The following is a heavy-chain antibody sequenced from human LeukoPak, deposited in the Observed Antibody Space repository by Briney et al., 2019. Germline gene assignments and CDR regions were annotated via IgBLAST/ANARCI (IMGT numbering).Heavy chain of an antibody. V-gene: IGHV3-23*01. D-gene: IGHD2-15*01. CDR2: ISGSGGST. Sequence: GGSLRLSCAASGFTFSSYAMSWIRQAPGKGLEWVSAISGSGGSTYYADSVKGRFTISRDNSKNTLYLQMNSLRAEDTAVYYCAKVSRYCSGGSCYYHPFDYWGQGTLVTVSS. CDR3: AKVSRYCSGGSCYYHPFDY. J-gene: IGHJ4*02. CDR1: GFTFSSYA.